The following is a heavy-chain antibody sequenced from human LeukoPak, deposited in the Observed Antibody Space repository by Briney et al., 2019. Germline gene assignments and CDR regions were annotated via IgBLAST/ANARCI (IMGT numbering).Heavy chain of an antibody. CDR1: GFSFTSYG. V-gene: IGHV3-30-3*01. J-gene: IGHJ6*02. CDR3: ARVRVTPPYGMDV. D-gene: IGHD2-21*02. Sequence: GGSLTLSCAASGFSFTSYGVHWVCQAPSKGLEWVAVISYDGSNKYYADSVKGRFTISRDNSKNTLYLQMNSLRAEDTAVYYWARVRVTPPYGMDVWGQGPTVTVSS. CDR2: ISYDGSNK.